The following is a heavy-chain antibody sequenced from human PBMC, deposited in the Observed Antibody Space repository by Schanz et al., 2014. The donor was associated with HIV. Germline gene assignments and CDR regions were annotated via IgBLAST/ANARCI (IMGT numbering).Heavy chain of an antibody. CDR2: LNTNIGAT. CDR1: GGTFSSYA. Sequence: QVQLVQSGAEVKKPGSSVKVSCKASGGTFSSYAISWVRQAPGQGLEWMGWLNTNIGATDYAPKFQGRVTLTGDTSTGTAYMEMSRLRSDDTAVYYCARGRSGYCSGGSCPYGRYYFDYWGQGTLVTVSS. CDR3: ARGRSGYCSGGSCPYGRYYFDY. J-gene: IGHJ4*02. V-gene: IGHV1-2*02. D-gene: IGHD2-15*01.